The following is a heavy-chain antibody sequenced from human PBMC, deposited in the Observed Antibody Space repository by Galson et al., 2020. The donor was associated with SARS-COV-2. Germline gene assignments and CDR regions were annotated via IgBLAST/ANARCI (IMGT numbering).Heavy chain of an antibody. CDR2: IYWDDDK. V-gene: IGHV2-5*02. J-gene: IGHJ4*02. D-gene: IGHD6-19*01. CDR1: GFSLSTSGVG. Sequence: SGPTLVKPTQTLTLTCTFSGFSLSTSGVGVGWIRQPPGKALEWLALIYWDDDKRYSPSLKSRLTITKDTSKNQVVLTMTNMDPVDTATYYCAGRGSSGWWGDYFDYWGQGTLVTVSS. CDR3: AGRGSSGWWGDYFDY.